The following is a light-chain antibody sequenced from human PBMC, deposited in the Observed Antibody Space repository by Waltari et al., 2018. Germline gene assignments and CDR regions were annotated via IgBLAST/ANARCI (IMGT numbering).Light chain of an antibody. J-gene: IGLJ3*02. CDR1: SSNIGAGFD. V-gene: IGLV1-40*01. CDR2: VNN. CDR3: QSYDISLSAYV. Sequence: QSVLTQPPSLSGAPGQRVTISCAGNSSNIGAGFDVHWNQQFPGSAPRLLISVNNNRPSGGPDRFSASKSGTSASLAVSGLQAQEEADYYCQSYDISLSAYVFGGGTKLTVL.